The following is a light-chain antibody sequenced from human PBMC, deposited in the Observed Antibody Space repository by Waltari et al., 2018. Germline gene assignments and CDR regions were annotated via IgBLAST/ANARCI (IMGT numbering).Light chain of an antibody. CDR3: QHYVRLPVS. V-gene: IGKV3-20*01. J-gene: IGKJ1*01. Sequence: EIVLTQSPGTLSLSPGERATLSCRASQSVSRSLAWYQQKPGQAPRLLIYGASSRATGVPDRFSGSGSGTDFSHTISRLEPEDFAVYYCQHYVRLPVSFGQGTKVEIK. CDR2: GAS. CDR1: QSVSRS.